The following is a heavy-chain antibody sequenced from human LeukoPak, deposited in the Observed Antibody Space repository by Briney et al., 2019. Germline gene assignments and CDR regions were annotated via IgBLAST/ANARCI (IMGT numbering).Heavy chain of an antibody. CDR2: VYYSGST. V-gene: IGHV4-39*01. CDR3: ASHCCYNSACYYFDD. CDR1: GGSISSSSYY. J-gene: IGHJ4*02. Sequence: PSETLSLTCIVSGGSISSSSYYWGWIRQPPGKGLEWIGSVYYSGSTYYNPSLKSQVTISVDTSKNQFSLELTSVTAADTAVYYCASHCCYNSACYYFDDWGQGTLVTVSS. D-gene: IGHD6-25*01.